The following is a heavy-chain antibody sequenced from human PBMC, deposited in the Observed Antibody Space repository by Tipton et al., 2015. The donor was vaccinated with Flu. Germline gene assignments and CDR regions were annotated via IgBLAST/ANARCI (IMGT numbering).Heavy chain of an antibody. CDR2: INHSGST. CDR3: AREPDAYNWNTHKLAWFDP. D-gene: IGHD1/OR15-1a*01. Sequence: LRLSCAVYGGSFSGYYWSWIRQPPGKGLEWIGEINHSGSTNYNPSLKSRVTISVDTSKNQFSLKLSSVTAADTAVYYCAREPDAYNWNTHKLAWFDPWGQGTLVTVSS. CDR1: GGSFSGYY. J-gene: IGHJ5*02. V-gene: IGHV4-34*01.